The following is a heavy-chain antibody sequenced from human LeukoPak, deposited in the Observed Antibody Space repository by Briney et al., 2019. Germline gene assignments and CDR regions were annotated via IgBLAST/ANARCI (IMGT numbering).Heavy chain of an antibody. Sequence: GGSLRLSCAASGFTFNSYAMSWVRQAPGKGLEWVSGISGSGGSTYYADSVKGQFTISRDNSKNTLYVQMNSLRAEDTAVYYRAKLTGYSSGWLDYWGPGTLVTVSS. CDR1: GFTFNSYA. J-gene: IGHJ4*02. V-gene: IGHV3-23*01. CDR3: AKLTGYSSGWLDY. CDR2: ISGSGGST. D-gene: IGHD6-19*01.